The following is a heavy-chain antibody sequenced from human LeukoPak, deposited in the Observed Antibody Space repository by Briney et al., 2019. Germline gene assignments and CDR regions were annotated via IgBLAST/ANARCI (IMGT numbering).Heavy chain of an antibody. D-gene: IGHD4-23*01. J-gene: IGHJ5*02. CDR1: GYTFTSYD. CDR2: MNPNSGTT. V-gene: IGHV1-8*03. CDR3: ARDYGGNSGWFDP. Sequence: ASVKVSCKASGYTFTSYDINWVRQATGQGPEWMGWMNPNSGTTGYAQKFQDRITITGDTSISTAYMELSSLGSEDTAVYYCARDYGGNSGWFDPWGQGTLVTVSS.